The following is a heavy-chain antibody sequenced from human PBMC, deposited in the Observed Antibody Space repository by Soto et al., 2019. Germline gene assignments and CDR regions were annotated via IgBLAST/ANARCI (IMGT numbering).Heavy chain of an antibody. V-gene: IGHV3-21*01. Sequence: EVQPVESGGGLVKPGGSLRLSCAAPGFTFSTYSMNWVRQAPGKGLEWVSSISSSSSYIFYADSVKGRFTISRDNAKSSLYLPRTNLGAEDTAVYYCARCGGWICGGDSKNPQLDYGGQGTLVTVSS. CDR1: GFTFSTYS. J-gene: IGHJ4*02. CDR2: ISSSSSYI. CDR3: ARCGGWICGGDSKNPQLDY. D-gene: IGHD2-21*02.